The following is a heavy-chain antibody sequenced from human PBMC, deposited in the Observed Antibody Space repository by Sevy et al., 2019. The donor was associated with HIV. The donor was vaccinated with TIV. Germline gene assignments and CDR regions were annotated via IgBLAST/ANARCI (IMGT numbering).Heavy chain of an antibody. Sequence: WGSLRLSCAASGFTFSDYYMSWIRQAPGKGLEWVSYISSSSSYTNYADSVKGRFTISRDNAKNSLYLQMNSLRPEDTAVYYCARVGGGKHFDYWGQGTLVTVSS. J-gene: IGHJ4*02. CDR1: GFTFSDYY. V-gene: IGHV3-11*06. CDR3: ARVGGGKHFDY. D-gene: IGHD3-16*01. CDR2: ISSSSSYT.